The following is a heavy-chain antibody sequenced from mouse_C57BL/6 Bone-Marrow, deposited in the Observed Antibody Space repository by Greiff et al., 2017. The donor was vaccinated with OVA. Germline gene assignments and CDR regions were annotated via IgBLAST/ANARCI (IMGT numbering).Heavy chain of an antibody. J-gene: IGHJ4*01. Sequence: QVQLQQSGAELMKPGASVKLSCKATGYTFTGYWIEWVKQRPGHGLEWLGEILPGSGSTNYNEKFKGKAPFTADTSSNTAYMQLSSLTTEDSAIEYCARRGLRRDYAMDYWGQGTSVTVSS. D-gene: IGHD2-4*01. CDR2: ILPGSGST. CDR3: ARRGLRRDYAMDY. CDR1: GYTFTGYW. V-gene: IGHV1-9*01.